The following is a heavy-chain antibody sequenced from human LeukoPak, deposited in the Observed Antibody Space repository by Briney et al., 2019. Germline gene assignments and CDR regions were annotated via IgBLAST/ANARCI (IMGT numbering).Heavy chain of an antibody. Sequence: GGSLRLSCAASGFTFSSYSMNWVRQAPWKGLEWVSSISSSSSYIYYADSVKGRFTISRDNAKNSLYLQMNSLRAEDTAVYYCARAECSGGSCYPSYFGYWGQGTLVTVSS. CDR2: ISSSSSYI. CDR1: GFTFSSYS. V-gene: IGHV3-21*01. CDR3: ARAECSGGSCYPSYFGY. J-gene: IGHJ4*02. D-gene: IGHD2-15*01.